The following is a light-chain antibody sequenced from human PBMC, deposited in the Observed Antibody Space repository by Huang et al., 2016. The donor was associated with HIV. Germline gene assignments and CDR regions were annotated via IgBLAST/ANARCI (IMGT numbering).Light chain of an antibody. V-gene: IGKV1-39*01. Sequence: DIQMTQSPSSLSASVGDRVTITCRASQRLSSYLIWYQQKPGKAPKLLIYSASTLQSGVPSRVSGSGSGTDFTLTISSLQPEDFATYYGQQSYDTPTFGQGTKVEIK. CDR1: QRLSSY. CDR2: SAS. CDR3: QQSYDTPT. J-gene: IGKJ1*01.